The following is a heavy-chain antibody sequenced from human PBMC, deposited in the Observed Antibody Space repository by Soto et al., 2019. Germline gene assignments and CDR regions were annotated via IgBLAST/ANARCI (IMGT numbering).Heavy chain of an antibody. CDR2: IYYSGST. J-gene: IGHJ4*02. V-gene: IGHV4-59*12. Sequence: PSETMSLTCTVAGGSIGNYYWSWIMQPPGKGLEWIGYIYYSGSTYYNPSLKIRVTISVDRSKNQFSLKLSSVTASDTSVYYCARRMTTVTTLDYWGQGTLVTVSS. CDR3: ARRMTTVTTLDY. D-gene: IGHD4-4*01. CDR1: GGSIGNYY.